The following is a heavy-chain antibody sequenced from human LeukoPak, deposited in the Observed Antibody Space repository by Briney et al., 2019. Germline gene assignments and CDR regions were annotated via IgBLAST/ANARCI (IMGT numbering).Heavy chain of an antibody. CDR3: ARGQQLLDWFDP. J-gene: IGHJ5*02. Sequence: SETLSLTCTVSGGSISSYYWSWIRQPAGKGLEWIGRIYTSGSTNYNPSLKSRVTISVDTSKNQFSLKLSSVTAADTAVYYCARGQQLLDWFDPWGQGTLVTVSS. CDR1: GGSISSYY. V-gene: IGHV4-4*07. D-gene: IGHD6-13*01. CDR2: IYTSGST.